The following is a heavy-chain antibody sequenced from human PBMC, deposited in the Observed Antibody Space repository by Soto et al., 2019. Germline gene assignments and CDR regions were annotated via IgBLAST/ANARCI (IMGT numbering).Heavy chain of an antibody. V-gene: IGHV4-30-2*01. CDR3: ARAQWDYAILTGRLGGAFDI. J-gene: IGHJ3*02. Sequence: QVQLQESGSGLVKASQTLSLTCGVSGGSINIGDYSWNWMRQPPGKGLEWIGNIFHSGGTHYNPSLRIRASISLDRSRNQFSLELSSVTAADTAIYYCARAQWDYAILTGRLGGAFDIWGQGTMVTVSS. D-gene: IGHD3-9*01. CDR2: IFHSGGT. CDR1: GGSINIGDYS.